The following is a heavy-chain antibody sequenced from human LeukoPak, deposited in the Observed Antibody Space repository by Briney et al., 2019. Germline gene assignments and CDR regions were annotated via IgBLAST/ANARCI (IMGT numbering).Heavy chain of an antibody. CDR2: IYYSGIT. V-gene: IGHV4-59*08. CDR3: ARHVTISGPYDASDI. D-gene: IGHD5-24*01. CDR1: GASISSYD. Sequence: SESLSLTCTVSGASISSYDWNWIRQPPGKGLEWIGYIYYSGITHYNPSLKSRVTISVDTSKNQFSLKLTSVTAADTAVYYCARHVTISGPYDASDIWGQGTMVTVSP. J-gene: IGHJ3*02.